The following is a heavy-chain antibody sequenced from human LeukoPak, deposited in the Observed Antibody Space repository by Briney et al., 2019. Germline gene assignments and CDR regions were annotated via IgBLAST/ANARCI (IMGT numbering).Heavy chain of an antibody. CDR2: IYHSGNT. V-gene: IGHV4-39*07. J-gene: IGHJ4*02. CDR1: GGSISSINYY. Sequence: SETLSLTCTVSGGSISSINYYWGWVRQPPGKGLEWIGEIYHSGNTNYNPPLKSRVTISLDKSKNQFSLKLNSVTAADTAVYYCARVGALGGHDFWGQGSLVTVSS. D-gene: IGHD1-26*01. CDR3: ARVGALGGHDF.